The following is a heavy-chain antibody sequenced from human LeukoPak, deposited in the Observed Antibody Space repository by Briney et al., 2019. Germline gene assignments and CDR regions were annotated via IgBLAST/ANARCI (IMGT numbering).Heavy chain of an antibody. V-gene: IGHV4-38-2*01. Sequence: SETLSLTCAVSGYSISSGYYWSWIRQPAGKGLEWIGRIYTSGSTNYNPSLKSRVTISVDTSKNQFSLKLSSVTAADTSVYYCARTVKRYYYYYYMDVWGKGTTVTVSS. CDR2: IYTSGST. CDR3: ARTVKRYYYYYYMDV. J-gene: IGHJ6*03. CDR1: GYSISSGYY. D-gene: IGHD1-1*01.